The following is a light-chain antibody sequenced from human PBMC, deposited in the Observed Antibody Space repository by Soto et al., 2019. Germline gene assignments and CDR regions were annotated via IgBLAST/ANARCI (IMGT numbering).Light chain of an antibody. J-gene: IGKJ3*01. Sequence: DIPMTQSPSTLSASVGDRVTITCRASQSISSWLAWYQQKPGKAPKLLIYDASSLESGVPSRFSGSGSGTEFTLTISSLQPYDFATYYCQQYNSYQFIFGPGTKVDIK. V-gene: IGKV1-5*01. CDR2: DAS. CDR3: QQYNSYQFI. CDR1: QSISSW.